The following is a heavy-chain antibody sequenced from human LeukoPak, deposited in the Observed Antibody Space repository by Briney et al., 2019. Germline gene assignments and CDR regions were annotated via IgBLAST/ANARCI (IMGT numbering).Heavy chain of an antibody. CDR1: GYSISSGYY. V-gene: IGHV4-38-2*02. CDR3: ARRGITYYYGSEKSWFDP. J-gene: IGHJ5*02. CDR2: ISHTGDT. D-gene: IGHD3-10*01. Sequence: SETLSLTCTVSGYSISSGYYWAWIRQSPGRGLEWIGEISHTGDTNYSPSLKRRVSISLDTSRTQFSLNLTSVTAADMAVYYCARRGITYYYGSEKSWFDPWGQGTLVTVSS.